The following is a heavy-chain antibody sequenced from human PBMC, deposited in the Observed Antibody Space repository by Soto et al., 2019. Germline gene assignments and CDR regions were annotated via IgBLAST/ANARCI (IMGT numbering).Heavy chain of an antibody. Sequence: EVQLVQSGAEVKKPGESLKISCKGSGYSFTSYWIGWVRQMPGKGLEWMGIIYPGDSDTRYSPSFQGQVTISADKSISTAYLQWSSLKASDTAMYYCARPFPYYYGSGSYYKSEYFQHWGQGTLVTVSS. J-gene: IGHJ1*01. D-gene: IGHD3-10*01. V-gene: IGHV5-51*01. CDR3: ARPFPYYYGSGSYYKSEYFQH. CDR1: GYSFTSYW. CDR2: IYPGDSDT.